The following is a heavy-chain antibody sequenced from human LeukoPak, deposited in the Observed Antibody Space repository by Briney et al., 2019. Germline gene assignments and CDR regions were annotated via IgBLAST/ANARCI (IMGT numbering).Heavy chain of an antibody. J-gene: IGHJ4*02. V-gene: IGHV5-51*01. CDR1: GYSFTSYW. CDR3: ARRYCSSTSCYYFDY. CDR2: IYPGDSDT. Sequence: GESLKSSCKGSGYSFTSYWIGWVRQMPGKGLEWMGIIYPGDSDTRYSPSLQGQFTISADKSISTAYLQWSSLKASDTAMYYCARRYCSSTSCYYFDYWGQGTLVTVSS. D-gene: IGHD2-2*01.